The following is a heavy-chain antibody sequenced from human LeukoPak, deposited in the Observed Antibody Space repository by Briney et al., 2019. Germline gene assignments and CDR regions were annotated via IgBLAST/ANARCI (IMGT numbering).Heavy chain of an antibody. D-gene: IGHD2-8*01. J-gene: IGHJ5*02. V-gene: IGHV4-34*01. CDR3: ARFRPVYALGGYWFDP. Sequence: SETLSLTCAVYGGSFSGYYWRWIRQPPGKGLEWIGEINHSGSTNYNPSLKSRVTITVDTSKNPFSLKLSSVTAADTAVYYCARFRPVYALGGYWFDPWGQGTLVTVSS. CDR2: INHSGST. CDR1: GGSFSGYY.